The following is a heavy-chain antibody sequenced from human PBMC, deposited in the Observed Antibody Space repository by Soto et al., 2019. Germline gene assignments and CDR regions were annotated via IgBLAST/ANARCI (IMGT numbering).Heavy chain of an antibody. Sequence: QVQLVESGGGVVQPGRSLRLSCAASGFTFSSYGMHWVRQAPGKGLEWVAVISYDGSNKYYADSVKGRFTISRDNSMNTLYLQMNSLRAEDTAVYYCAKDQEGAYCGGDCYSGFDYWGQGTLVTVSS. CDR2: ISYDGSNK. CDR3: AKDQEGAYCGGDCYSGFDY. D-gene: IGHD2-21*02. CDR1: GFTFSSYG. J-gene: IGHJ4*02. V-gene: IGHV3-30*18.